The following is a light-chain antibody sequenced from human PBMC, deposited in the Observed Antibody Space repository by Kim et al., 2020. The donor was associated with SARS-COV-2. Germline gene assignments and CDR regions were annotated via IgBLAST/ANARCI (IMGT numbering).Light chain of an antibody. CDR3: QQYDNLPIT. J-gene: IGKJ5*01. Sequence: ATLGDRVTITCQATQEISNYLNWYQQKTGKAPKLLIYDASNLETGVPSRFSGSGSGTDFTFTISSLQPKDIATYYCQQYDNLPITFGQGTRLEIK. V-gene: IGKV1-33*01. CDR2: DAS. CDR1: QEISNY.